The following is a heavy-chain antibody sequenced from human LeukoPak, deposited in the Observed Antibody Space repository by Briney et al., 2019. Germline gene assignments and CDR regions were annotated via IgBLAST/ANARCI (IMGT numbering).Heavy chain of an antibody. CDR2: INHSGST. CDR3: ARSHDSSEDAFDI. J-gene: IGHJ3*02. V-gene: IGHV4-34*01. CDR1: GGSFSGYY. Sequence: SETLSLTCAVYGGSFSGYYWSWIRQPPGKGLEWIGEINHSGSTNYNPSLKSRVTISVDTSKNQFSLKLSSVTAADTAVYYCARSHDSSEDAFDIWGQGTMVTVSS. D-gene: IGHD3-22*01.